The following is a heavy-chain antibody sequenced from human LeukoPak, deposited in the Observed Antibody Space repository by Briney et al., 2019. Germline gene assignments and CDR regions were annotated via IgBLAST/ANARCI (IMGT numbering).Heavy chain of an antibody. D-gene: IGHD6-19*01. V-gene: IGHV3-9*01. CDR1: GFTFDDYA. CDR2: ISWNSGSV. CDR3: AKDRYSSGWYDY. Sequence: GGSLRLSCAASGFTFDDYAMHWVRHAPGKGLEWVSGISWNSGSVGYADSVKGRFTISRDNAKNSLYLQMNSLRAEDTALYYCAKDRYSSGWYDYWGQGTLVTVSS. J-gene: IGHJ4*02.